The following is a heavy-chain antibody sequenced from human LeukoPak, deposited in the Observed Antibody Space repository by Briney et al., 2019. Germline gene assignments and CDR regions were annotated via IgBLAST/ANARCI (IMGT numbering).Heavy chain of an antibody. J-gene: IGHJ5*02. CDR2: IYYSGST. Sequence: PSQTLSLTCTVSGGSISSGGYYWSWIRQHPGKGLEWIGYIYYSGSTYYNPSLKGRVTISVDTSKNQFSLKLSSVTAADTAVYYCARERYSSGWYYNWFDPWGQGTLVTVSS. CDR1: GGSISSGGYY. V-gene: IGHV4-31*03. CDR3: ARERYSSGWYYNWFDP. D-gene: IGHD6-19*01.